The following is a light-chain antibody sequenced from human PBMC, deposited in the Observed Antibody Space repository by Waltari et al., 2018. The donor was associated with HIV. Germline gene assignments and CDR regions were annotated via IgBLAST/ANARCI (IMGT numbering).Light chain of an antibody. CDR3: CAYAGSTTYVI. V-gene: IGLV2-23*02. CDR2: EVS. CDR1: SSDVGGYNL. J-gene: IGLJ2*01. Sequence: QSALTQPASVSGSPGQSITISCTGTSSDVGGYNLASWYQQHPGKGPKLMIYEVSKRPSGVSNRFSGSKSGNTASLTISGLQAEDEADYYCCAYAGSTTYVIFGGGTKLTVL.